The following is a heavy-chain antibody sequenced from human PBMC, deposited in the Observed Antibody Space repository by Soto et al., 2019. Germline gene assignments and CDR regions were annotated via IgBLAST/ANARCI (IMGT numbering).Heavy chain of an antibody. D-gene: IGHD6-6*01. Sequence: GGSLRLSCAASGFTVSSNYMSWVRQAPGKGLEWVSVIYSGGSTYYADSVKGRFTISRHNSKNTLYLQMNSLRAEDTAVYYCAVGPPQSSIAAPGGLSYYYYMDVWGKGTTVTVSS. CDR2: IYSGGST. CDR3: AVGPPQSSIAAPGGLSYYYYMDV. J-gene: IGHJ6*03. V-gene: IGHV3-53*04. CDR1: GFTVSSNY.